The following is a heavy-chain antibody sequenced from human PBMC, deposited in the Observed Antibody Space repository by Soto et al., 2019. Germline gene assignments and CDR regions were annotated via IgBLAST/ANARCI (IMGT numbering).Heavy chain of an antibody. D-gene: IGHD3-22*01. V-gene: IGHV5-10-1*04. Sequence: ESLKISCEGSGYSFSSFWISWVRQMPGKGLEWVGRIDPSDSYINYSPSFQGQVTISADKSISTAYLQWSSLKASDTAMYYCLAGGPTLYDSSGYYYPDYWGQGTTVTVSS. CDR2: IDPSDSYI. CDR3: LAGGPTLYDSSGYYYPDY. J-gene: IGHJ4*03. CDR1: GYSFSSFW.